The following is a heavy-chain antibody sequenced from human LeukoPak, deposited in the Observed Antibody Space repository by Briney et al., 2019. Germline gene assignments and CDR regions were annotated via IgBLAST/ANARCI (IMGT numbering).Heavy chain of an antibody. CDR2: ITYDGNNK. CDR1: GFTFSSYT. V-gene: IGHV3-30-3*01. J-gene: IGHJ3*02. CDR3: AKDSTLGAFDI. D-gene: IGHD2/OR15-2a*01. Sequence: GGSLRLSCAASGFTFSSYTLHWARQAPGKGLEWVAVITYDGNNKYYADSVKGRFTISRDNFKNTLYLEMNSLKTEDTAVYYCAKDSTLGAFDIWGQGTMVTVSS.